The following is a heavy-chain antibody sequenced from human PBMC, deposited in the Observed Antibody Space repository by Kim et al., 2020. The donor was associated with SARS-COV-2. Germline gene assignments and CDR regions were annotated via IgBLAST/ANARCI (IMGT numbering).Heavy chain of an antibody. CDR1: GFTFSSFW. Sequence: GGSLRLSCAASGFTFSSFWMSWVRQAPGKGLEWVANVNQDGSQKKYADSVKGRFTISRDNANNALYLQMNTLITEDRALYYCARDAWAQGWTDGFDYWGRGTLVTVSS. J-gene: IGHJ4*02. CDR2: VNQDGSQK. CDR3: ARDAWAQGWTDGFDY. D-gene: IGHD1-26*01. V-gene: IGHV3-7*01.